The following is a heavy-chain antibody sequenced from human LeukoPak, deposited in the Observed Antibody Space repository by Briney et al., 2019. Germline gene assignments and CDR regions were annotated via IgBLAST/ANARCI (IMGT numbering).Heavy chain of an antibody. V-gene: IGHV1-69*05. D-gene: IGHD6-6*01. CDR2: IIPIFGTA. J-gene: IGHJ5*02. CDR1: GGTLSSYA. CDR3: ARDPSSSFHWFDP. Sequence: GSSVKVSCKASGGTLSSYAISWVRQAPGQGLEWMGGIIPIFGTANYAQKFQGRVTITTDESTSTAYMELSSLRSEDTAVYYCARDPSSSFHWFDPWGQGTLVTVSS.